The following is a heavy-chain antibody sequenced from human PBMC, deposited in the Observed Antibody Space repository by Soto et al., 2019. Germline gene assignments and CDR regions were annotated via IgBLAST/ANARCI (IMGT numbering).Heavy chain of an antibody. J-gene: IGHJ4*02. CDR1: GYTFSTSA. D-gene: IGHD1-20*01. CDR2: INVANGAT. V-gene: IGHV1-3*01. Sequence: ASVKVSCKASGYTFSTSALHWVRQAPGQRLEWMGWINVANGATKYSQKFQGRVTISRDTSTTTSFMDLSSLRSEDTAVYYCVRDNNWPAYWGQGTLVTVSS. CDR3: VRDNNWPAY.